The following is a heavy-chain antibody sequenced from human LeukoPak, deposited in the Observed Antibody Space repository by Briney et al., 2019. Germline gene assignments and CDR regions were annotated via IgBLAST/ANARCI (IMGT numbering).Heavy chain of an antibody. CDR3: ARDYGSRYYWFDP. V-gene: IGHV4-59*01. CDR2: IHYSGST. J-gene: IGHJ5*02. CDR1: GGSISSYY. Sequence: PSETLSLTCTVSGGSISSYYWSWIRQPPGKGLEWIGYIHYSGSTNYNPSLKSRVTISVDTSKNQFSLKLSSVTAADTAVYYCARDYGSRYYWFDPWGQGTLVTVSS. D-gene: IGHD3-10*01.